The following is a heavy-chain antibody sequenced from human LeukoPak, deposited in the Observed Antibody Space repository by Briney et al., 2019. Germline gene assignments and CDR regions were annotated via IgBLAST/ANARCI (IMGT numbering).Heavy chain of an antibody. CDR3: ASSSSWSDY. V-gene: IGHV4-61*02. Sequence: PSQTLSLTCTVSGGSISSGSYYWRWIRQPAGKGLEWIGRIYTSGSTNYNPSLKSRVTISVDTSKNQFSLKLSSVTAADTAVYYCASSSSWSDYWGQGALVTVSS. D-gene: IGHD6-13*01. CDR2: IYTSGST. J-gene: IGHJ4*02. CDR1: GGSISSGSYY.